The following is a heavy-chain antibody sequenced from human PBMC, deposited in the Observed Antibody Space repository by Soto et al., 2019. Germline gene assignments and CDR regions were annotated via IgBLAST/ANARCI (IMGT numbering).Heavy chain of an antibody. V-gene: IGHV1-46*01. J-gene: IGHJ4*02. CDR3: ARDLAAGDH. Sequence: QVQLVQSGAEVKKPGASVKLSCRTSGYTFTHYYIHWVRQAPGQGLEWLGIINPASCSTNYAQDFQGRVTLTMATSTATVYMDLSGLRAEDTAIFYGARDLAAGDHWGQGTLVTVSS. CDR2: INPASCST. D-gene: IGHD6-13*01. CDR1: GYTFTHYY.